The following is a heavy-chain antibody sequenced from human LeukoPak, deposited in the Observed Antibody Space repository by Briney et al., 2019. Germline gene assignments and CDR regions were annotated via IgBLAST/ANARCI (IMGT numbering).Heavy chain of an antibody. CDR2: ISNSGDNT. D-gene: IGHD3-10*01. CDR3: AKGFSAYLGGY. J-gene: IGHJ4*02. CDR1: GYTFSSYA. Sequence: GGSLRLSCAASGYTFSSYAMSWVRQAPGKGLEWVSAISNSGDNTYYADSVKGRFTISRDNSKNTLYLQMNSLRAEDTAVYYCAKGFSAYLGGYWGQGTLVTVSS. V-gene: IGHV3-23*01.